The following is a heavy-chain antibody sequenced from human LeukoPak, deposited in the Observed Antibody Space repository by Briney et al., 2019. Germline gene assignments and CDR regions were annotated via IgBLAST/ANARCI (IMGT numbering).Heavy chain of an antibody. D-gene: IGHD2/OR15-2a*01. V-gene: IGHV4-59*08. Sequence: SETLSLTCTVSGGSISSYYWSWIRQPPGKGLEWIGYIYYSGSTNYNPSLKSRVTISVDTSKNQFSLKLTAVTAADTAVYYCARPLSIDYHYMDVWGEGTTVIISS. CDR2: IYYSGST. J-gene: IGHJ6*03. CDR1: GGSISSYY. CDR3: ARPLSIDYHYMDV.